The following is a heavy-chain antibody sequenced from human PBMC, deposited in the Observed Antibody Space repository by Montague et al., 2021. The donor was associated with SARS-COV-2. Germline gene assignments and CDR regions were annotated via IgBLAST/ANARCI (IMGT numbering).Heavy chain of an antibody. J-gene: IGHJ4*02. D-gene: IGHD6-13*01. Sequence: SETLSLTCTVSDGSVISTYPHWHWVRQSPGRGLEWIGGYLFHIDTADYHASLRSRATISVDTSKNQFSLKLTSVTAADTSVSYCTRGIDSYKTGYWGQGIQVTVSS. V-gene: IGHV4-61*01. CDR3: TRGIDSYKTGY. CDR1: DGSVISTYPH. CDR2: LFHIDTA.